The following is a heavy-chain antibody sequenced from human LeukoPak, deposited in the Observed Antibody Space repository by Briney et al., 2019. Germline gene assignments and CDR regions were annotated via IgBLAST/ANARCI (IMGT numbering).Heavy chain of an antibody. J-gene: IGHJ4*02. CDR2: IRYDGSNK. Sequence: GGSLRLSCAASGFTFSSYGMHWVRQAPGKGLEWVAFIRYDGSNKYYADSVKGRFTISRDNSKNTLYLQMNSLRPEDTAVYYCARQYISGQWYFDYWGQGTLVTVSS. V-gene: IGHV3-30*02. CDR3: ARQYISGQWYFDY. D-gene: IGHD5-18*01. CDR1: GFTFSSYG.